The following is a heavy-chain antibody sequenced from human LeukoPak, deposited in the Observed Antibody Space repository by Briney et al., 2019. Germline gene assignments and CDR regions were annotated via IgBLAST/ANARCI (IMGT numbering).Heavy chain of an antibody. CDR2: IWYDGSNK. V-gene: IGHV3-33*06. CDR3: ANFAPAAVYFDY. Sequence: PGGSLRLSCAASGFTFSSYGMHWVRQAPGKGLEWVAVIWYDGSNKYYADSVKGRFTISRDNSKNTLYLQMNSLRAEDTAVYYCANFAPAAVYFDYWGQGTLVTVSS. CDR1: GFTFSSYG. J-gene: IGHJ4*02. D-gene: IGHD6-13*01.